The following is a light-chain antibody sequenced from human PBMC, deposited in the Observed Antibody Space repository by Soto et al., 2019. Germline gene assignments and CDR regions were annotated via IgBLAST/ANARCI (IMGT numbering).Light chain of an antibody. V-gene: IGKV3-11*01. J-gene: IGKJ2*01. Sequence: EIVLTQSPATLSLSPGERATLSCRASQSISSYLAWYQQKPGQAPRLLFYDASIRAAGIPARFGGSGSGTDFTITISRLEPEDLAVYYCQQRSDWPRTFGRGTKLEIK. CDR3: QQRSDWPRT. CDR2: DAS. CDR1: QSISSY.